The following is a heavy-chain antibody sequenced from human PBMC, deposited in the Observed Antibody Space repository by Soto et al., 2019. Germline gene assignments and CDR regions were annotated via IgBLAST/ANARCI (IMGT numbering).Heavy chain of an antibody. Sequence: PGGSLRLSCAASGFTFSSYGMHWVRQAPGKGLEWVAVIWYDGSNKYYADSVKGRFTISRDNSKNTLYLQMNSLRAEDTAVYYCARGGEYLLENYYYYGMDVWGQGTTVTVSS. CDR2: IWYDGSNK. J-gene: IGHJ6*02. CDR1: GFTFSSYG. D-gene: IGHD3-16*01. V-gene: IGHV3-33*01. CDR3: ARGGEYLLENYYYYGMDV.